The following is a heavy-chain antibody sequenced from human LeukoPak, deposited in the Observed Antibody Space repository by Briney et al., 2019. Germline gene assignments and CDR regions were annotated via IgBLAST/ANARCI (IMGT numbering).Heavy chain of an antibody. J-gene: IGHJ4*02. CDR2: ISYDGSNN. CDR3: ATGRYSSSSGYDY. D-gene: IGHD6-6*01. Sequence: GRSLRLSCAASGFTFSSYAMHWVRQAPGKGLEWVAVISYDGSNNYYADSVKGRFSISRDNSKNTLYLEMNSLRAEDTAVYYCATGRYSSSSGYDYWGQGTLVTVPS. CDR1: GFTFSSYA. V-gene: IGHV3-30-3*01.